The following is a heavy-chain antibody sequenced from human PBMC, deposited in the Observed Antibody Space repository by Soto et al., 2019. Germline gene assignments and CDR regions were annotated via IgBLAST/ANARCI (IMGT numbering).Heavy chain of an antibody. CDR1: GFTFSSYG. V-gene: IGHV3-33*01. Sequence: QVQLVESGGGVVQPGRSLRLSCAASGFTFSSYGMHWVRQAPGKGLEWVALVWYDGGNKYYADSVQGRFTISRANSKNTLYLQMNSLRDEDTAVYYCVRAAGYSGNDYVYYYGMDVWGQGTTVTVSS. J-gene: IGHJ6*02. CDR2: VWYDGGNK. D-gene: IGHD5-12*01. CDR3: VRAAGYSGNDYVYYYGMDV.